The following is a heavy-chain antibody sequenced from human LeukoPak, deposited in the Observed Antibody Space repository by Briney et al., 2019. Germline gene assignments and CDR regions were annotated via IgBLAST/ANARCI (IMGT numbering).Heavy chain of an antibody. CDR3: AKGGDNWYLDL. CDR1: GDSISSGDYY. V-gene: IGHV4-61*02. J-gene: IGHJ2*01. Sequence: SQTLSLTCTVSGDSISSGDYYWSWIRQPAGKGLEWIGRISSSGSTNYNPSLKSRVTISVDTSKNQFSLKLSSVTAADTAVYYCAKGGDNWYLDLWGRGTLVTVSS. CDR2: ISSSGST. D-gene: IGHD2-21*02.